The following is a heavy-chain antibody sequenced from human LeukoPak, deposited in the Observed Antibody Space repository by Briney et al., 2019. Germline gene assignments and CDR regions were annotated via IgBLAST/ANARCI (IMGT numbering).Heavy chain of an antibody. D-gene: IGHD3-22*01. Sequence: SETLSLTCSASGFSVSSGNYWGWIRQPPGRGLEWIGNVHHSGNTYYNMSLRSRVTLSLDTSRNQFSLSLTSVTAADTAVYFCARVRGSGYYYLPFDSWGRGALVTVSS. CDR2: VHHSGNT. J-gene: IGHJ4*02. CDR1: GFSVSSGNY. V-gene: IGHV4-38-2*02. CDR3: ARVRGSGYYYLPFDS.